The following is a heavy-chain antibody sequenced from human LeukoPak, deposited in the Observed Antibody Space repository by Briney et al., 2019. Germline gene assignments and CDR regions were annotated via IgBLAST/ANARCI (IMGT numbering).Heavy chain of an antibody. J-gene: IGHJ6*03. CDR3: ARDSRRSIAAAGAHYYYYYMDV. D-gene: IGHD6-13*01. V-gene: IGHV3-21*01. CDR1: GFTFSSYW. CDR2: ISSSSSYI. Sequence: GGSLRLSCAASGFTFSSYWMHWVRQAPGKGLEWVSSISSSSSYIYYADSVKGRFTISRDNAKNSLYLQMNSLRAEDTAVYYCARDSRRSIAAAGAHYYYYYMDVWGKGTTVTVSS.